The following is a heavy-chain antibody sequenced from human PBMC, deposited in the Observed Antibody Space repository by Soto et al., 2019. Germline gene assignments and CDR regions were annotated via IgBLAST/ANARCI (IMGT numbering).Heavy chain of an antibody. CDR2: IYYSGNT. CDR3: ARTTVRGVNWFDP. D-gene: IGHD4-4*01. CDR1: GGSISGYY. Sequence: PAETLSLTGTVSGGSISGYYWGWSGQPPEKGRVCNGYIYYSGNTHYIHSLKSRVTISADTSKNQFSLKLSSVTAADTAVYYCARTTVRGVNWFDPWGQGTLVTVSS. V-gene: IGHV4-59*01. J-gene: IGHJ5*02.